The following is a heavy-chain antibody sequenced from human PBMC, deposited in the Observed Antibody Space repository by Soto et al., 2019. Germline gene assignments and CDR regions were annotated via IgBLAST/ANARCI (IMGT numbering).Heavy chain of an antibody. CDR3: AREEYYYDSSGYYYVHYFDY. V-gene: IGHV4-31*03. CDR2: IYYSGST. CDR1: GGSISSGGYY. D-gene: IGHD3-22*01. J-gene: IGHJ4*02. Sequence: KASETLSLTCTVSGGSISSGGYYWSWIRQHPGKGPEWIGYIYYSGSTYYNPSLKSRVTISVDTSKNQFSLKLSSVTAADTAVYYCAREEYYYDSSGYYYVHYFDYWGQGTLVTVSS.